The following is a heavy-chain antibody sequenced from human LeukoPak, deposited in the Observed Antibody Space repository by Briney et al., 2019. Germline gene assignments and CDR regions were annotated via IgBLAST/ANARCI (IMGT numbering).Heavy chain of an antibody. CDR2: IYPGNSDT. D-gene: IGHD6-13*01. Sequence: GESLKISCKGSGYGFTIYWIGWVRQVPGKGLEWLGLIYPGNSDTRYSPFFQGQVTFSVDTSISTAYLHWGGLKASDTAMYYCARFALTSSLDYWGQGTLVTVSS. CDR1: GYGFTIYW. J-gene: IGHJ4*02. CDR3: ARFALTSSLDY. V-gene: IGHV5-51*01.